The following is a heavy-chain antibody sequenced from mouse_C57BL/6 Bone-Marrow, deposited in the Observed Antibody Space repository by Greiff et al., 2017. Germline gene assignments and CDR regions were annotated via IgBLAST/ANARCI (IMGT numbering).Heavy chain of an antibody. CDR2: LYPRSGNT. D-gene: IGHD1-1*01. J-gene: IGHJ3*01. CDR3: ARRATVVATRAWFAN. CDR1: GYTFTSYG. V-gene: IGHV1-81*01. Sequence: QVQLQQPGAELARPGASVKLSCKASGYTFTSYGISWVKQRTGQGLEWIGELYPRSGNTNYNEKFKGKATLTADKSSSTAYMELRSLTSEDSAVYFCARRATVVATRAWFANWGQGTLVTVSA.